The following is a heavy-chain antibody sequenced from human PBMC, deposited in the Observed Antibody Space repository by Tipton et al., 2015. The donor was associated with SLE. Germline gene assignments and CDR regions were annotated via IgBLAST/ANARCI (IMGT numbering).Heavy chain of an antibody. J-gene: IGHJ4*02. V-gene: IGHV3-30*04. Sequence: AVSGFTFNSYAMHWVRQAPGKGLEWVAVISYDGSDLYNADSVRGRFTISRDNSKNTLYLQMNSLRPDDTAVYYCARDSGSTAYESFGPDYWGQGTLVTVSS. CDR1: GFTFNSYA. CDR2: ISYDGSDL. D-gene: IGHD2/OR15-2a*01. CDR3: ARDSGSTAYESFGPDY.